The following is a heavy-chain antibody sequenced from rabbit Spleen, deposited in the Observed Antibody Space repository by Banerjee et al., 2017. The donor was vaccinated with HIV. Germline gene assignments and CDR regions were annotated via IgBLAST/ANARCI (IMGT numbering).Heavy chain of an antibody. CDR1: GFDLNNYYY. J-gene: IGHJ6*01. D-gene: IGHD7-1*01. CDR3: ARDTGTSFSTYGMDL. V-gene: IGHV1S40*01. CDR2: IYGGGSGNA. Sequence: QSLEESGGGLVQPEGSLTLTCTASGFDLNNYYYMCWVRQAPGKGLEWIACIYGGGSGNAYYASWAKGRFTISKTSSTTVTLQMTSLTAADTATYFCARDTGTSFSTYGMDLWGQGTLVTVS.